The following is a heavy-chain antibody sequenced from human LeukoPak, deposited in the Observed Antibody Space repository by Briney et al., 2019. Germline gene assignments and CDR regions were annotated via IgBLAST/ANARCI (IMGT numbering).Heavy chain of an antibody. CDR1: GGSFSGYY. Sequence: SETLSLTCAVYGGSFSGYYWSWIRQPPGKGLEWIGEINHSGSTNYNPSLKSRVTISVDTSKNQFSLKLSSVTAADTAVYYCARGTTVTAVEDYIDYWGQGTLVTVSS. D-gene: IGHD4-11*01. CDR3: ARGTTVTAVEDYIDY. V-gene: IGHV4-34*01. CDR2: INHSGST. J-gene: IGHJ4*02.